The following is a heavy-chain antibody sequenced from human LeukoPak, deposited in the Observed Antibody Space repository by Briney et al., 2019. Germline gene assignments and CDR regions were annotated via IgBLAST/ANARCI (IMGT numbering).Heavy chain of an antibody. CDR2: IIPIFGTA. J-gene: IGHJ2*01. D-gene: IGHD2-2*01. CDR3: ARRVVPAAPPEVSDNWYFDL. CDR1: GGTFSSYA. Sequence: ASVKVSCKASGGTFSSYAISWVRQAPGQGLEWMGGIIPIFGTANYAQKFQGRVTITTDESTSTAYMELSSLRSEDTAVYYCARRVVPAAPPEVSDNWYFDLWGRGTLVTVSS. V-gene: IGHV1-69*05.